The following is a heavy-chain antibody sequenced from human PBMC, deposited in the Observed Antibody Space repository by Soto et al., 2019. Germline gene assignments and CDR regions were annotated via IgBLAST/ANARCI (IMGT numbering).Heavy chain of an antibody. V-gene: IGHV4-34*01. D-gene: IGHD3-9*01. CDR1: GGSFSGYY. CDR3: ARGRAYYDILTGYYKAHYYFDY. CDR2: INHSGST. Sequence: SETLSLTCAVYGGSFSGYYWSWIRQPPGKGLEWIGEINHSGSTNYNPSLKSRVTISVDTSKNQFSLKLSSVTAADTAVYYCARGRAYYDILTGYYKAHYYFDYWGQGTLVTVSS. J-gene: IGHJ4*02.